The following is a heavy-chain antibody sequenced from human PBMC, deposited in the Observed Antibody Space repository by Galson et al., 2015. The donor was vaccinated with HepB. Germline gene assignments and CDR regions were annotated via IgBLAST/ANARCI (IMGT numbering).Heavy chain of an antibody. Sequence: QSGAEVKKPGESLKISCKGSGYSFTSYWIGWVRQMPGKGLAWIGIIYPGDSDTRYSPSFPGQVSISADKSISAAYLQWSSLKASDTAMYYGATVRQAFDIWGQGTMVTVSS. CDR1: GYSFTSYW. CDR3: ATVRQAFDI. CDR2: IYPGDSDT. V-gene: IGHV5-51*03. J-gene: IGHJ3*02.